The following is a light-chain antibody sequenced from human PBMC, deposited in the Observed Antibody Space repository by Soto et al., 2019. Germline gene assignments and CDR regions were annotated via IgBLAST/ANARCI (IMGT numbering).Light chain of an antibody. CDR1: QSLNNR. CDR3: HQYKTYST. Sequence: DIQLTQSPSTLSASVGDRVTITCRASQSLNNRLAWYQQKPGKAPKHLIYDASTLESGVSSRFSGTGSETECTLTLTDLQADDLATYFCHQYKTYSTFGQGTKVDIK. CDR2: DAS. V-gene: IGKV1-5*01. J-gene: IGKJ1*01.